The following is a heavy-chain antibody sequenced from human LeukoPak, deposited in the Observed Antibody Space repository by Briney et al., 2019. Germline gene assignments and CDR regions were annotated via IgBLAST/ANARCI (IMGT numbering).Heavy chain of an antibody. Sequence: PGGSLRLSCAASGFSFSYYWMSWVRQAPGKGLEWVANTNQDGSEKYYVDSVKGRFTISRDNAKNSLYLQMNSLRAEDTAVYYCARGYCSGGSCFFDYWGQGTLVTVSS. V-gene: IGHV3-7*01. CDR3: ARGYCSGGSCFFDY. J-gene: IGHJ4*02. D-gene: IGHD2-15*01. CDR1: GFSFSYYW. CDR2: TNQDGSEK.